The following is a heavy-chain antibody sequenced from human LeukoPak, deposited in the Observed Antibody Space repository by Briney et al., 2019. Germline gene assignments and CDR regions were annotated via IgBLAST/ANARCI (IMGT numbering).Heavy chain of an antibody. D-gene: IGHD2-15*01. CDR2: INPNTGDT. CDR3: ARGYCSGGRCWDAFDI. Sequence: ASVKVSCKASGYTFTDYGDTFTGYYMHWVRQAPGQGLEWMGWINPNTGDTSSAQKFQDRVTMTRDTSISTAYMELSRLRSDDTAVYYCARGYCSGGRCWDAFDIWGQGTMVTVSS. CDR1: GYTFTDYGDTFTGYY. V-gene: IGHV1-2*02. J-gene: IGHJ3*02.